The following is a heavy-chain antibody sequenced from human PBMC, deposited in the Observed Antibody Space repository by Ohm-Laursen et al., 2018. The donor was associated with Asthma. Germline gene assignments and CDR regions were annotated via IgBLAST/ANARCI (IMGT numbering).Heavy chain of an antibody. Sequence: ASVKVSCKASGGTFSMDGISWVRQAPGEGLEWMGGIIPSFGTANYAQKFHGRLTIYADESTSTTYMELSSLRSDDSAVYFCAREASGNTGLYYFDFWGQGTLVTVSS. J-gene: IGHJ4*02. D-gene: IGHD1-14*01. V-gene: IGHV1-69*13. CDR3: AREASGNTGLYYFDF. CDR1: GGTFSMDG. CDR2: IIPSFGTA.